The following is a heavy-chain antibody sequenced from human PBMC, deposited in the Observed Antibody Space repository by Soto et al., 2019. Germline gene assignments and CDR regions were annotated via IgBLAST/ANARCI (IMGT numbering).Heavy chain of an antibody. J-gene: IGHJ4*02. Sequence: SVKVSCKASGGAFSSYAISWVRQAPGQGLEWMGGIIPIFGTANYAQKFQGRVTITADESTSTAYMELSSLRSEDTAVYYCARLGSGYSISYYLDFWGQGTLVTVSS. CDR2: IIPIFGTA. CDR3: ARLGSGYSISYYLDF. CDR1: GGAFSSYA. D-gene: IGHD3-22*01. V-gene: IGHV1-69*13.